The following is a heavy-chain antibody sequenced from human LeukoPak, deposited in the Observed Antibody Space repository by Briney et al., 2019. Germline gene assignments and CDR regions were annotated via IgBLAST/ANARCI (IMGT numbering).Heavy chain of an antibody. CDR2: ISSSGSTI. D-gene: IGHD5-18*01. V-gene: IGHV3-48*04. CDR3: ARVRWIQLWSHGFYYMDV. CDR1: GFTFFSYN. Sequence: PGGSLRLSCAASGFTFFSYNMNWVRQAPGKGLEWVSYISSSGSTIYYADSVKGRFTISRDNAKNSLYLQMNSLRAEDTAVYYCARVRWIQLWSHGFYYMDVWGKGTTVTVSS. J-gene: IGHJ6*03.